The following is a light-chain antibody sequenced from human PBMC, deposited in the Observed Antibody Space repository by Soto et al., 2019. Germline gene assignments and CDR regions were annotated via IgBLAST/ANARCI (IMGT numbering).Light chain of an antibody. Sequence: DIQMTQSPSSLSASVGDRVTITCQASQDIRKYLNWYQQKPGKAPKLLIYGASNLETGVPSRFTGRGSGTNFFFTISSLQPEDIATYYCQQFDNLLISFGQGTRLEIQ. V-gene: IGKV1-33*01. CDR2: GAS. CDR1: QDIRKY. CDR3: QQFDNLLIS. J-gene: IGKJ5*01.